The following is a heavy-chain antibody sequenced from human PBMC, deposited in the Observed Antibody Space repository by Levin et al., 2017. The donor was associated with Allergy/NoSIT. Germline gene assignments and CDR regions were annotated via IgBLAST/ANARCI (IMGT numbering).Heavy chain of an antibody. Sequence: PGGSLRLSCAASGFTFSNAWMSWVRQAPGKGLEWVGRIKSKTDGGTTDYAAPVKGRFTISRDDSKNTLYLQMNSLKTEDTAVYYCTTDLPSGSHGYYFDYWGQGTLVTVSS. CDR1: GFTFSNAW. CDR2: IKSKTDGGTT. J-gene: IGHJ4*02. CDR3: TTDLPSGSHGYYFDY. D-gene: IGHD1-26*01. V-gene: IGHV3-15*01.